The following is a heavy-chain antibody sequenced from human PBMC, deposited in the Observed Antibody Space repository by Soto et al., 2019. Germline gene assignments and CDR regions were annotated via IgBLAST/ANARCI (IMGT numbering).Heavy chain of an antibody. J-gene: IGHJ6*02. D-gene: IGHD2-15*01. CDR3: ALGGNPPYYYYGMDV. CDR1: GYSFTSYW. V-gene: IGHV5-51*01. CDR2: IYPGDSDT. Sequence: PGESLKISCKGSGYSFTSYWIGWVRQMPGKGLGWMGIIYPGDSDTRYSPSFQGQVTISADKSISTAYLQWSSLKASDTAMYYCALGGNPPYYYYGMDVWGQGTTVTVSS.